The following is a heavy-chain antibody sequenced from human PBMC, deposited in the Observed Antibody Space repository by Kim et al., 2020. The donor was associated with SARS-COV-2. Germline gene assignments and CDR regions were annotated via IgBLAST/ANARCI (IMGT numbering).Heavy chain of an antibody. CDR2: IRSRGDSTSK. V-gene: IGHV3-72*01. CDR1: GFTFRDYS. CDR3: ARRYVGYW. D-gene: IGHD1-20*01. Sequence: GGSLRLSCTASGFTFRDYSIGWVRQTPGKGLEWVAGIRSRGDSTSKPYAAYGRGSITISTAETTLSLQLQINRVETKDADVYSCARRYVGYW. J-gene: IGHJ2*01.